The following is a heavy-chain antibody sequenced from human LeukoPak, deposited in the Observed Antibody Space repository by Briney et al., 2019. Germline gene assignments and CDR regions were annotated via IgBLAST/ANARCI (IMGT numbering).Heavy chain of an antibody. CDR1: GFTFSSYE. Sequence: GGSLRFSCAASGFTFSSYEMNWVRQAPGKGLEWVSYISSSGSTIYYADSVKGRFTISRDNAKNSLYLQMNSLRAEDTAVYYCAREVGGYSSSWYYNWFDPWGQGTLVTVSS. J-gene: IGHJ5*02. CDR2: ISSSGSTI. CDR3: AREVGGYSSSWYYNWFDP. V-gene: IGHV3-48*03. D-gene: IGHD6-13*01.